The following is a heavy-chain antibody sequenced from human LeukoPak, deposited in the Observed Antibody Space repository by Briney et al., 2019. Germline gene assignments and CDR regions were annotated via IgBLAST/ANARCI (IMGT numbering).Heavy chain of an antibody. CDR1: GFTFSNYA. CDR3: AKGTTASCYSPADY. J-gene: IGHJ4*02. V-gene: IGHV3-23*01. Sequence: GGSLRLSCAASGFTFSNYAMSWVRQAPGSGLQWVSVICSSDDTTHYADSVRGRFTISRDNSKNTLYLQMNSLRAEDTAVYYCAKGTTASCYSPADYWGQGTLVTVSS. CDR2: ICSSDDTT. D-gene: IGHD2-15*01.